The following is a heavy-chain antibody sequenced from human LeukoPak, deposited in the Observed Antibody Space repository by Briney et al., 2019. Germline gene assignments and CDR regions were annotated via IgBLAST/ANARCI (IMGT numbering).Heavy chain of an antibody. CDR2: IWYDGSNK. D-gene: IGHD5-18*01. J-gene: IGHJ4*02. CDR1: GFTFSSYG. V-gene: IGHV3-33*06. CDR3: AKGSDTAPDY. Sequence: PGRSLRLSCAASGFTFSSYGMHWIRQAPGKGLEWVAVIWYDGSNKYYADSVKGRFTISRDNSKNTLYLQMNSLRAEDTAVYYCAKGSDTAPDYWGQGTLVTVSS.